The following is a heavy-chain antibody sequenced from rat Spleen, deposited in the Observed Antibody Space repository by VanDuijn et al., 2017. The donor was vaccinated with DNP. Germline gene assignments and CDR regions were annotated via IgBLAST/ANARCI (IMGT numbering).Heavy chain of an antibody. D-gene: IGHD1-1*01. V-gene: IGHV5-29*01. Sequence: EVQLVESGGGLVQPGRSMKLSCAASGFTFSNYYMAWVRQAPTKGLEWVATISYDSSSTYYRGAVKGRFTISRDNGKSTLYLQMDSLRSEDTATYYCTRDSGDWYFDFWGPGTMVTVSS. CDR1: GFTFSNYY. CDR2: ISYDSSST. CDR3: TRDSGDWYFDF. J-gene: IGHJ1*01.